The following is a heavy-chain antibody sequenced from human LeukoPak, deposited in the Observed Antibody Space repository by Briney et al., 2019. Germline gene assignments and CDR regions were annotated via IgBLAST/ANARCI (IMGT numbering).Heavy chain of an antibody. CDR2: ISSSSNTI. V-gene: IGHV3-48*04. Sequence: PAGSLRLSCPAPGITLNSFSVNWVRQAPGKGLEWVSYISSSSNTIYYADSVKGRLTISRDNAKNSLYLQMNSLRAEDTAVYYCARDPRKSVATFDYWGEGTLVTVSS. CDR1: GITLNSFS. CDR3: ARDPRKSVATFDY. D-gene: IGHD2-15*01. J-gene: IGHJ4*02.